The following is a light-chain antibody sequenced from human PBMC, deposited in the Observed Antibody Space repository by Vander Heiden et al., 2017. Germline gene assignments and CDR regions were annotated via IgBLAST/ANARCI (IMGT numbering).Light chain of an antibody. CDR2: DNN. CDR1: SSNIGNKY. V-gene: IGLV1-51*01. CDR3: GTWDSSLSAGV. Sequence: QPVLTQPPSVAAAPGQKVTSSCSGSSSNIGNKYVSWYQQLPGTAPKLLIYDNNKRPSGIPDRFSGSKSGTSATLGITGLQTGDEADYYCGTWDSSLSAGVFGGGTKLTVL. J-gene: IGLJ2*01.